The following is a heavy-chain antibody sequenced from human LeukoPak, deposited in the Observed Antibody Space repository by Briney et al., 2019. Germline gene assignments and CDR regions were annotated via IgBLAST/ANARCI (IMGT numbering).Heavy chain of an antibody. CDR3: AREAGPSCSGGSCYPYYYYYMDV. CDR2: IYYSGST. D-gene: IGHD2-15*01. Sequence: SETLSLTCTVSGGSISSSSDYWGWIRQPPGKGLEWIGNIYYSGSTNYNPSLKSRVTISVDTSKNQFSLKLSSVTAADTAVYYCAREAGPSCSGGSCYPYYYYYMDVWGKGTTVTVSS. V-gene: IGHV4-39*07. J-gene: IGHJ6*03. CDR1: GGSISSSSDY.